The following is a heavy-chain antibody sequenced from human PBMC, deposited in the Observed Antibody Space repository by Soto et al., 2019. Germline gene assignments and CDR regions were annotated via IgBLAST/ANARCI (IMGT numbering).Heavy chain of an antibody. Sequence: QVQLVQSGAEVKKPGSSVKVSCKASGGTFSSYSINWVRQAPGQGLEWMGEIIPISGTANYAQKFQGRVTITADESTSTAYMELSSRRSEATAVYYCARDGGRHCGGIDYWGQGTLVTVSS. D-gene: IGHD1-26*01. V-gene: IGHV1-69*01. CDR2: IIPISGTA. CDR3: ARDGGRHCGGIDY. CDR1: GGTFSSYS. J-gene: IGHJ4*02.